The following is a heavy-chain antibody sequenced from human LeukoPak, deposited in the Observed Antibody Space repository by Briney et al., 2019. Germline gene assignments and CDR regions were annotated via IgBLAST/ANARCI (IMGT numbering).Heavy chain of an antibody. Sequence: SVKVSCKASGGTFSSYTISWVRQAPGQGLEWMGRIIPILGIANYAQKFQDRVTITADKSTSTAYMELSSLRSEGTAVYYCARDCGDGYNPYCRGLGDYWGQGTLVTVSS. D-gene: IGHD5-24*01. CDR1: GGTFSSYT. J-gene: IGHJ4*02. V-gene: IGHV1-69*04. CDR3: ARDCGDGYNPYCRGLGDY. CDR2: IIPILGIA.